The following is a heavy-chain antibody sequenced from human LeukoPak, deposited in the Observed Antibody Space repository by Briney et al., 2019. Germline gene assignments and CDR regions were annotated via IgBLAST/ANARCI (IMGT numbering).Heavy chain of an antibody. V-gene: IGHV4-59*01. D-gene: IGHD5-24*01. CDR1: GGSIRSYY. CDR3: AGIDWGKDGSLLPIDY. Sequence: PSETLSLTCTVSGGSIRSYYWSWIRQPPGKGLEWIGYIYYSGSTNHNPSLKSRVTISVDTSKNQFSLKLSSVTAADTAVYYCAGIDWGKDGSLLPIDYWGQGTLVTVSS. J-gene: IGHJ4*02. CDR2: IYYSGST.